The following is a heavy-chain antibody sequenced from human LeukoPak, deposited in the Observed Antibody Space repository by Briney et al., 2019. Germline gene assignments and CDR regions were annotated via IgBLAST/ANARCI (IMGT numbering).Heavy chain of an antibody. CDR3: ARGKAQYPTCFDF. Sequence: SETPSLTCADPGDSARSSYWWTWVRQHAEKGLEWIGEIHHSGSTNNNWSLKSPDTISVDKSKNKFSMKLSSVTAASTAVYYCARGKAQYPTCFDFWGQGTRVTVS. J-gene: IGHJ4*02. CDR1: GDSARSSYW. D-gene: IGHD4-11*01. CDR2: IHHSGST. V-gene: IGHV4-4*02.